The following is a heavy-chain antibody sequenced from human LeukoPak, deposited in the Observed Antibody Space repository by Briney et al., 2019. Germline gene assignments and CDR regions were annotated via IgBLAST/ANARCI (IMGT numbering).Heavy chain of an antibody. CDR3: AKGGRCSGGGCYWSFDY. V-gene: IGHV3-23*01. CDR1: GFTFSSYG. J-gene: IGHJ4*02. CDR2: ISGSGGST. D-gene: IGHD2-15*01. Sequence: GGTLRLSCAASGFTFSSYGMNWVRQAPGKGLEWVSYISGSGGSTYYADSVKGRFTISRDNSKNTLYLQMNSLRAEDTAVYYCAKGGRCSGGGCYWSFDYWGQGTLVSVSS.